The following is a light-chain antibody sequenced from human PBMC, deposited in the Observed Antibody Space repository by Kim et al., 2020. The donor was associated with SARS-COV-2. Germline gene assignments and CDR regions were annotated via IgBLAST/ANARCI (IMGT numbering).Light chain of an antibody. CDR2: YDS. CDR1: NIGSKS. CDR3: QVWDSSSDQYV. Sequence: SYELTQPPSVSVAPGKTARITCGGNNIGSKSVHWYQQKPGQAPVLVIYYDSDRPSGNPERFSGSNSGNTATLTISRVEAGDEADYYCQVWDSSSDQYVFGTGTKVTVL. J-gene: IGLJ1*01. V-gene: IGLV3-21*04.